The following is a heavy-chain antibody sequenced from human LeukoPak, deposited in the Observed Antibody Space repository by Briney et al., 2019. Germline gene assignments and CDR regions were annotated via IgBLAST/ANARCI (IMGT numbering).Heavy chain of an antibody. CDR1: GRSFSGYY. CDR2: INHSGST. CDR3: ARVKMTYFRNYYGSGSYPDWFDP. V-gene: IGHV4-34*01. D-gene: IGHD3-10*01. J-gene: IGHJ5*02. Sequence: PSETLSLTCAVYGRSFSGYYWSWIRQPPGKGLEWIGEINHSGSTNYNPSLKSRVTISVDTSKNQFSLKLSSVTAADTAVYYCARVKMTYFRNYYGSGSYPDWFDPWGQGTLVTVSS.